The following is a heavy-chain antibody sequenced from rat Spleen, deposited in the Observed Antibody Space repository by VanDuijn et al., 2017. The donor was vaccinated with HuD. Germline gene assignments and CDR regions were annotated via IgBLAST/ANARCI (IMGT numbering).Heavy chain of an antibody. Sequence: EVQLVELGGGLGQPGRSLKLSCAASGFTFSNYGMAWVRQAPTKGLEWVASISTGGGVTHYPDSVKGRFTISRDNAKSTLYLQMDSLRSEDTASYYCARPGVPYWYFDFWGQGVMVTVSS. V-gene: IGHV5S13*01. CDR2: ISTGGGVT. D-gene: IGHD4-2*01. CDR3: ARPGVPYWYFDF. CDR1: GFTFSNYG. J-gene: IGHJ2*01.